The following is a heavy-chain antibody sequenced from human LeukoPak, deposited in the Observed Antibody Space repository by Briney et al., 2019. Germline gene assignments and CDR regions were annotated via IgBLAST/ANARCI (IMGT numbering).Heavy chain of an antibody. V-gene: IGHV3-23*01. CDR2: ISGSGVST. D-gene: IGHD6-25*01. Sequence: GGSLRLSCAASGFTFSSYDMSGVRQAPGKGLEWVSAISGSGVSTYYADSVKGRFTISRDDSKDTLYLQMDSLRADDTAVYYCAKAGGASWYDCWGQGTLVTVSS. CDR3: AKAGGASWYDC. J-gene: IGHJ5*01. CDR1: GFTFSSYD.